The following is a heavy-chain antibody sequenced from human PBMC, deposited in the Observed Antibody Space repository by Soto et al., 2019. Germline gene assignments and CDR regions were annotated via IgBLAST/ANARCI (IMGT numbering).Heavy chain of an antibody. D-gene: IGHD6-6*01. CDR3: AREYRSSSGRFDN. V-gene: IGHV4-34*01. J-gene: IGHJ4*02. CDR1: GGSFSGYY. Sequence: QVQLQQWGAGLLKPSETLSLTCAVYGGSFSGYYWSWIRQPPGKGLEWIGEINHSGSTNYNPSLKSRGTISVDTAKNQDSLKLSSVTAADAAVYYCAREYRSSSGRFDNWGQGTLVTVSS. CDR2: INHSGST.